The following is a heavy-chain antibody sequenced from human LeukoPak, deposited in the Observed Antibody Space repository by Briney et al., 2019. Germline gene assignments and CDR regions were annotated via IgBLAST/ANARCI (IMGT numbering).Heavy chain of an antibody. CDR2: IKSKTDGGTT. Sequence: GGSLRLSCAASGFTFSNAWMSWVRQAPGKGLEWVGRIKSKTDGGTTDYAAPVKGRFTISRDDSKNTLYLQMNSLKTEDTAVYYCTTKKIVGATRYYFDYWGQGTLATVSS. V-gene: IGHV3-15*01. CDR1: GFTFSNAW. J-gene: IGHJ4*02. CDR3: TTKKIVGATRYYFDY. D-gene: IGHD1-26*01.